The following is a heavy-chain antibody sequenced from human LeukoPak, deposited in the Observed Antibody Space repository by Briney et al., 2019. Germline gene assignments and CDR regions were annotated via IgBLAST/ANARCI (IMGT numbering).Heavy chain of an antibody. J-gene: IGHJ5*02. CDR3: AKDPLQIFGVVENWFDP. V-gene: IGHV3-30*02. Sequence: GGSLRLSCAASGFTFSSYGMHWVRQAPGKGLEWVAFIQYDGSNKYYADSVKGRFTISRDNSKNTLYLQMNSLRAEDTAVYYCAKDPLQIFGVVENWFDPWGQGTLVTVSS. CDR1: GFTFSSYG. D-gene: IGHD3-3*01. CDR2: IQYDGSNK.